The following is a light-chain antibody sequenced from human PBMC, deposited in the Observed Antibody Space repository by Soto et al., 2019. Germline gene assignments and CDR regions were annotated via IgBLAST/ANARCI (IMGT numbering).Light chain of an antibody. CDR1: PSVTNF. CDR3: QHFGGTTFT. CDR2: GAS. J-gene: IGKJ5*01. V-gene: IGKV3-20*01. Sequence: EIVLTQSPATLSLSPGARATLSCRASPSVTNFLAWYQQKHGQAPRLLIYGASSRATGIPDRFSGSGSGTDLTITISRLEPGDCEVYYGQHFGGTTFTFGQGTRLETK.